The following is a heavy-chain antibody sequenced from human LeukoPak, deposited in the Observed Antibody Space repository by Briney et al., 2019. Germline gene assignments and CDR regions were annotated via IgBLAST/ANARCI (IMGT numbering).Heavy chain of an antibody. CDR1: GGSISTSNYY. D-gene: IGHD3-10*01. V-gene: IGHV4-39*01. Sequence: PSETLSLTCTVSGGSISTSNYYWGWIRQPPGKGLEWIGNIFYSGSTYYSPSLRSRVTISVDTSKNQFSLKLSSVTATDTAVYYCARQLYSSGSYYAPMDVWGKGTTVTISS. J-gene: IGHJ6*03. CDR2: IFYSGST. CDR3: ARQLYSSGSYYAPMDV.